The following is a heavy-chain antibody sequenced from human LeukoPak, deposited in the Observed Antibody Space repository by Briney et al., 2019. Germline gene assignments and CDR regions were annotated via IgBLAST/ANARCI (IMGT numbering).Heavy chain of an antibody. CDR3: ARRLPSSGSYYPFDY. V-gene: IGHV5-51*01. CDR1: GYSFTSHW. CDR2: IYPSDSDT. D-gene: IGHD1-26*01. J-gene: IGHJ4*02. Sequence: GESLKLSCKASGYSFTSHWIGWVRQMPGRGLEWMGIIYPSDSDTKYSPSFQGQVTISADKSITTAYLQWSSLKPSDTAMYYCARRLPSSGSYYPFDYWGQGTLVTVSS.